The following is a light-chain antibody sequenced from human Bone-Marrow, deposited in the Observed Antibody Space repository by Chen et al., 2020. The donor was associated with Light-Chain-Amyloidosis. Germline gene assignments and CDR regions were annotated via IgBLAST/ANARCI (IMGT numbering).Light chain of an antibody. CDR3: QVWDRSSDRPV. CDR1: NIGSTS. CDR2: DDS. J-gene: IGLJ3*02. V-gene: IGLV3-21*02. Sequence: SYVLTPPSSVSVAPGQTDTLACGGNNIGSTSVHWYQQTPGQAHLLVVYDDSDRPSGLPERLSGSNSGNTATLTISRVEAGDEADYYCQVWDRSSDRPVFGGGTKLTVL.